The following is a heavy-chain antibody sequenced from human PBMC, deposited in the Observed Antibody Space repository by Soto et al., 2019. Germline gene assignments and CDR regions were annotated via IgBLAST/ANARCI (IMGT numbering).Heavy chain of an antibody. V-gene: IGHV4-59*01. CDR3: ARAVYDFWSGYPYYFDY. Sequence: TSETLSLTCTVSGGSISSYYWSWIRQPPGKGLEWIGYIYYSGSTNYNPSLKSRVTISVDTSKNQFSLKLSSVTAADTAVYYCARAVYDFWSGYPYYFDYWGQGTLVTVSS. CDR1: GGSISSYY. CDR2: IYYSGST. J-gene: IGHJ4*02. D-gene: IGHD3-3*01.